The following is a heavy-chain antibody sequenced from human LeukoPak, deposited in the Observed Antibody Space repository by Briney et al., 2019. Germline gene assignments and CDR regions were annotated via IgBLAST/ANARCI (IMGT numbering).Heavy chain of an antibody. Sequence: PGGSLRLSCAASGFTVSSNYMSWVRQAPGKGLEWVSVIYSGGSTYYADSVKGRFTISRDNSKNTLYLQMNSLRAEDTAVYYCAKDPFSYCSSTSCYYNGYSSSYDYWGQGTLVTVSS. V-gene: IGHV3-53*01. CDR1: GFTVSSNY. D-gene: IGHD2-2*01. CDR3: AKDPFSYCSSTSCYYNGYSSSYDY. CDR2: IYSGGST. J-gene: IGHJ4*02.